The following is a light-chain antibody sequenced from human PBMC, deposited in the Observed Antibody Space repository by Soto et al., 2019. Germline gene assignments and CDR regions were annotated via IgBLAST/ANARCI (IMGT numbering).Light chain of an antibody. CDR2: GTS. CDR3: QQSYSTPYT. V-gene: IGKV1-39*01. Sequence: DIQMTQSPSSLSASVGDRVTITCRASQSLRSYLNWYQQKPGKAPQVMIYGTSSLQSGVPSRFSGSGSGADFTLTISSLHPEDFATYYCQQSYSTPYTFGQGTKLEIK. J-gene: IGKJ2*01. CDR1: QSLRSY.